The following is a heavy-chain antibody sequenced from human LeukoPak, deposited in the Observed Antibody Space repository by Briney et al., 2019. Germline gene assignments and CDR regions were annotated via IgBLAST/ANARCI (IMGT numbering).Heavy chain of an antibody. Sequence: ASVKVSCKASGGTFSSYAISWVRQAPGQGLEWMGGIIPIFGTANYAQKFQGRVTITADKSTSAAYMELSSLRSEDTAVYYCASGGRGSYYVFFDYWGQGTLVTVSS. CDR3: ASGGRGSYYVFFDY. CDR2: IIPIFGTA. J-gene: IGHJ4*02. CDR1: GGTFSSYA. D-gene: IGHD1-26*01. V-gene: IGHV1-69*06.